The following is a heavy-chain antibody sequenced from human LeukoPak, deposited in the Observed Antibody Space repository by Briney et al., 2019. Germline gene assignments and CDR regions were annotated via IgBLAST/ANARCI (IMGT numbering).Heavy chain of an antibody. V-gene: IGHV4-59*01. J-gene: IGHJ4*02. CDR1: GGSISSYY. D-gene: IGHD3-22*01. CDR3: ARVTKTGRYYYDSSGYYYFDY. Sequence: PSETLSLTCTVSGGSISSYYWSWIRQPPGKGLEWVGYIYYSGSTNYNPSLKSRVTISVDTSKNQFSLKLSSVTAADTAVYYCARVTKTGRYYYDSSGYYYFDYWGQGTLVTVSS. CDR2: IYYSGST.